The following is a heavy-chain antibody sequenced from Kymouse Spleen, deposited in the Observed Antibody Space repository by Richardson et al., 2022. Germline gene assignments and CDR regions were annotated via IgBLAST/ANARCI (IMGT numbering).Heavy chain of an antibody. CDR2: ISYDGSNK. CDR3: AKEGDGSGSPFDY. D-gene: IGHD3-10*01. V-gene: IGHV3-30*18. CDR1: GFTFSSYG. J-gene: IGHJ4*02. Sequence: QVQLVESGGGVVQPGRSLRLSCAASGFTFSSYGMHWVRQAPGKGLEWVAVISYDGSNKYYADSVKGRFTISRDNSKNTLYLQMNSLRAEDTAVYYCAKEGDGSGSPFDYWGQGTLVTVSS.